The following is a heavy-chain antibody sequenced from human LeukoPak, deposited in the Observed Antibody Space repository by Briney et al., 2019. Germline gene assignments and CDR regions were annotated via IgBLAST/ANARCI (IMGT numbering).Heavy chain of an antibody. CDR1: GFTFDDCA. D-gene: IGHD6-13*01. V-gene: IGHV3-43D*03. Sequence: GGSLRLSCAASGFTFDDCAMHWVRQAPGKGLEWVSLISWDGGSTYYADSVKGRFTISRDNSKNSLYLQMNSLRAEDTALYYCAKGGAAAGNYYMDVWGKGTTVTVSS. CDR2: ISWDGGST. J-gene: IGHJ6*03. CDR3: AKGGAAAGNYYMDV.